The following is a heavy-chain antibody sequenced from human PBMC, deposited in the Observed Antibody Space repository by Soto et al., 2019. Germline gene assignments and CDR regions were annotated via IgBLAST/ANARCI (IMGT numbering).Heavy chain of an antibody. D-gene: IGHD3-3*01. J-gene: IGHJ4*02. CDR3: AREGGYDFRSAYDFDY. CDR2: IWYDGSNK. Sequence: QVQLVESGGGVVQPGRSLRLSCAASGFTFSSYGMHWVRQAPGKGLEWVAVIWYDGSNKYYADSVKGRFTISRDNSKNTLYLQMNSLRAEDTAVYYCAREGGYDFRSAYDFDYWGQGTLVTVSS. V-gene: IGHV3-33*01. CDR1: GFTFSSYG.